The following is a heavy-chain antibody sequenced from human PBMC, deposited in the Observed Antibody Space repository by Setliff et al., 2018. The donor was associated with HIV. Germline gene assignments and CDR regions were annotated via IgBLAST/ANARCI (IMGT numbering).Heavy chain of an antibody. J-gene: IGHJ6*03. Sequence: AASVKVSCKASGYSFTDYYIHWVRQAPGQGLEWMGRINPNNGGTNYVQRFRGRVTMTRDTSINTAYMELSSLRSDDTAVYYCARTIPLAGSDMDLWGKGTTVTV. CDR1: GYSFTDYY. V-gene: IGHV1-2*06. CDR3: ARTIPLAGSDMDL. D-gene: IGHD6-19*01. CDR2: INPNNGGT.